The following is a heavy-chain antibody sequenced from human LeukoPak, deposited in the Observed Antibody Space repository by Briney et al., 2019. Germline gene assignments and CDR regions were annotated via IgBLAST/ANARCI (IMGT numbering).Heavy chain of an antibody. CDR1: GGSISSYY. J-gene: IGHJ4*02. D-gene: IGHD3-10*01. Sequence: SETLSLTCTVSGGSISSYYWSWIRQPPGKGLEWIGYIYYSGSTNYNPSLKSRVTISVDTSKNQFSLKLSSVTAADTAVYYCARGRNYYGSGSYGFDYWGQGTLVTVSS. CDR2: IYYSGST. CDR3: ARGRNYYGSGSYGFDY. V-gene: IGHV4-59*01.